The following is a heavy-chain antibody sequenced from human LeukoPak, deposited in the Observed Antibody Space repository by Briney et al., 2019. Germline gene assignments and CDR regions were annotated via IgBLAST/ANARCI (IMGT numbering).Heavy chain of an antibody. CDR3: ARDVRGVVVTENWFDP. V-gene: IGHV4-31*03. J-gene: IGHJ5*02. D-gene: IGHD2-21*02. Sequence: SQTLSLTCTVSGGSISSGGYYWSWIRQHPGKGLEWIGYIYYSGSTYYNPSLKSRVTISVDTSKNQFSLKLSSVTAADTAVYYCARDVRGVVVTENWFDPWGQGTLVTVSS. CDR1: GGSISSGGYY. CDR2: IYYSGST.